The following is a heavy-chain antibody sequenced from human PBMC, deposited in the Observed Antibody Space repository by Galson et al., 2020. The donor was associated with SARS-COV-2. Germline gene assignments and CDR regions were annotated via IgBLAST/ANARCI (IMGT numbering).Heavy chain of an antibody. CDR2: INNSGSP. V-gene: IGHV4-34*01. CDR1: GGSFSGDY. CDR3: ARGVVGGQPGY. J-gene: IGHJ4*02. D-gene: IGHD2-15*01. Sequence: SETLSLTCAVYGGSFSGDYWSWIRQPPGKGLEWMGEINNSGSPNYNQSLKSPVTISVDTSKNQFSLKLSSVTAADTAVYYCARGVVGGQPGYWGRGSLVTVSS.